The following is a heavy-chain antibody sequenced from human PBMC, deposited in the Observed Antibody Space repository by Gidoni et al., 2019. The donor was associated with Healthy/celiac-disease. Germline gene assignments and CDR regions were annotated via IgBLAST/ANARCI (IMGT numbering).Heavy chain of an antibody. CDR3: ANFMVRGYFDY. Sequence: EVQLVDSGGGLLQPGGSLSLSCPASGFTFSSYAMSWVRQAPGKGLEWVSAISGSGGSTYYADSVKGRFIISRDNSKNTLYLQMNSLRAEDTAVYYCANFMVRGYFDYWGQGTLVTVSS. CDR1: GFTFSSYA. V-gene: IGHV3-23*04. CDR2: ISGSGGST. J-gene: IGHJ4*02. D-gene: IGHD3-10*01.